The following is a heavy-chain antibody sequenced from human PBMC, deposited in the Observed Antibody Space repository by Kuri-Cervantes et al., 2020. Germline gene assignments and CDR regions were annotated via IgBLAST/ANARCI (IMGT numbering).Heavy chain of an antibody. Sequence: GESLKISCAASGFTVSCNYMSWGRQAPGKGVEWVSVIYSGGSTYYEDYVKGRFTISRDISKSTLYLQMYSLRAEDTAVYNCAVAVAVTYWGQGTPVTVSS. D-gene: IGHD6-19*01. J-gene: IGHJ4*02. V-gene: IGHV3-53*01. CDR1: GFTVSCNY. CDR2: IYSGGST. CDR3: AVAVAVTY.